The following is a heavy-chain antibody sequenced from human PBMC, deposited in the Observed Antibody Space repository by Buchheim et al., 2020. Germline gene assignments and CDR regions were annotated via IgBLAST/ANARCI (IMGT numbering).Heavy chain of an antibody. CDR3: ARDGDYNDYYYYGMDV. D-gene: IGHD4-11*01. V-gene: IGHV4-61*02. CDR2: TYTSGIS. Sequence: VPLQESGPGLVKPSQTLSLTCTVSGGSITSGRYYWNWIRQPAGKGLEWIGRTYTSGISNHNPSLPSRVTISVDASKNQFSLKLSSVTAADTAVYYCARDGDYNDYYYYGMDVWGQGTT. CDR1: GGSITSGRYY. J-gene: IGHJ6*02.